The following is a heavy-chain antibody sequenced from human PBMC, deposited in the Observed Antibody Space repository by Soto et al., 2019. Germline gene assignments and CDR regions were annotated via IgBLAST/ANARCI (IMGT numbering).Heavy chain of an antibody. V-gene: IGHV3-33*01. D-gene: IGHD3-10*01. Sequence: GSLRLSCAASGFTFSSYGMHWVRQAPGKGLEWVAVIWYDGSNKYYADSVKGRFTISRDNSKNTLYLQMNSLRAEDTAVYYCAREYGSGSYYMSYYYYGMDVWGQGTTVTVSS. CDR2: IWYDGSNK. CDR3: AREYGSGSYYMSYYYYGMDV. J-gene: IGHJ6*02. CDR1: GFTFSSYG.